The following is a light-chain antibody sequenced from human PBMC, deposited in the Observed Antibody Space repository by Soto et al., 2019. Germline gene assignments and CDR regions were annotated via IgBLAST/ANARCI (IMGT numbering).Light chain of an antibody. Sequence: IQLTQSPSSLSASVGDRVTITCRASQGIGSALAWYQQKPGKAPKLLIYDASSLESGVPSRFSGSGSGTDFTLTISSLQPEDFATYYCQQFNVFGGGTKVDIK. CDR3: QQFNV. J-gene: IGKJ4*01. V-gene: IGKV1-13*02. CDR1: QGIGSA. CDR2: DAS.